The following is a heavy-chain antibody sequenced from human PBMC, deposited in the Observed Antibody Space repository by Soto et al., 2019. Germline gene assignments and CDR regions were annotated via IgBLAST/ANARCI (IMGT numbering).Heavy chain of an antibody. V-gene: IGHV5-10-1*01. J-gene: IGHJ3*02. D-gene: IGHD3-22*01. CDR1: GYSFTSYW. CDR3: ASVSTYYYDSSGSPGAFDI. CDR2: IDPSDSYT. Sequence: GESLNISCKGSGYSFTSYWISWVRQMPGKGLEWMGRIDPSDSYTNYSPSFQGHVTISADKSISTAYLQWSSLKASDTAMYYCASVSTYYYDSSGSPGAFDIWGQGTMVTVSS.